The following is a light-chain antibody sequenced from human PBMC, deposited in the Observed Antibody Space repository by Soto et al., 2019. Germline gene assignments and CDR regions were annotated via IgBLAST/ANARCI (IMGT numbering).Light chain of an antibody. V-gene: IGLV2-14*01. J-gene: IGLJ1*01. CDR3: SSYTSSSLYV. CDR1: SSDVGGYNY. CDR2: EVS. Sequence: LAQPASVSGSPGQSITISCTGTSSDVGGYNYVSWYQQHPGKAPKLMIYEVSNRPSGVSNRFSGSKSGNTASLTISGLQAEDEADYYCSSYTSSSLYVFGTGTKGTVL.